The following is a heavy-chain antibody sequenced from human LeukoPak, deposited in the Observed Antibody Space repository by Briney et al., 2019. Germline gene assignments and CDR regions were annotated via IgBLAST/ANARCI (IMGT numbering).Heavy chain of an antibody. CDR3: ARGGVATISQPGYYYYYYYMDV. CDR2: IIPICGTA. V-gene: IGHV1-69*06. D-gene: IGHD5-12*01. J-gene: IGHJ6*03. CDR1: GGTFISYA. Sequence: ASVKVSCKASGGTFISYAISWVRQAPGQGLDWMGGIIPICGTANYAQKFQGRVTITADKSTSTAYMELSSLRSEDTAVYYCARGGVATISQPGYYYYYYYMDVWGKGATVTVSS.